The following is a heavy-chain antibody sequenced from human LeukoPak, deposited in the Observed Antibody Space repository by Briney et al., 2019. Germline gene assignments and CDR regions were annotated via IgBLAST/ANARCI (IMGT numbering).Heavy chain of an antibody. J-gene: IGHJ4*02. CDR2: IYSDGNT. V-gene: IGHV3-53*01. CDR1: GFTFTNAW. D-gene: IGHD2-21*02. Sequence: GGSLRLSCAASGFTFTNAWMSWVRQAPGKGLEWVSVIYSDGNTYYTDSVKGRFTISRDNSRDTLYLQMNNLRAEDTAVYYCARGGGAYCGTDCRRTFEDWGQGTLVTVSS. CDR3: ARGGGAYCGTDCRRTFED.